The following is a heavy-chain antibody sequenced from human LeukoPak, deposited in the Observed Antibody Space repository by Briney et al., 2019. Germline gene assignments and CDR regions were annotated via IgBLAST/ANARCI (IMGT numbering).Heavy chain of an antibody. J-gene: IGHJ6*02. CDR1: GGSISSYY. V-gene: IGHV4-4*07. CDR2: IYTSGST. CDR3: ARSSDYYDTMDV. Sequence: RSETLSLTCTVSGGSISSYYWSWIRQPAGKGLEWIGRIYTSGSTNYNPSLKSRVTMSVDTSKNQFSPKLSSVTAADTAVYYCARSSDYYDTMDVWGQGTTVTVSS. D-gene: IGHD3-22*01.